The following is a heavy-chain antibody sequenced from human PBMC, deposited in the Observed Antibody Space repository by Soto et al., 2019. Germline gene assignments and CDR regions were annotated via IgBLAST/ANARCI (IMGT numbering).Heavy chain of an antibody. CDR3: ARPLDIVVVVAQMVAAFDI. CDR1: GFTFSSYW. J-gene: IGHJ3*02. CDR2: IKQDGSEK. D-gene: IGHD2-15*01. Sequence: GGSLRLSCEASGFTFSSYWMSWVRQAPGKGLEWVVNIKQDGSEKYYVDSVKGRFTISRDNVKNSLYLQMNSLRAEDTAVYHCARPLDIVVVVAQMVAAFDIWGQGTMVTVSS. V-gene: IGHV3-7*01.